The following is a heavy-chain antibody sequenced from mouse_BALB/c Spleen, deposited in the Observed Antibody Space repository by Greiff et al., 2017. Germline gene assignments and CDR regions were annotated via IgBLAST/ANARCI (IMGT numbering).Heavy chain of an antibody. Sequence: EVHLVESGGGLVQPGGSRKLSCAASGFTFSSFGMHWVRQAPEKGLEWVAYISSGSSTIYYADTVKGRFTISRDNPKNTLFLQMTSLRSEDTAMYYCARGGNYDGYAMDYWGQGTSVTVSS. CDR1: GFTFSSFG. CDR3: ARGGNYDGYAMDY. V-gene: IGHV5-17*02. J-gene: IGHJ4*01. D-gene: IGHD2-1*01. CDR2: ISSGSSTI.